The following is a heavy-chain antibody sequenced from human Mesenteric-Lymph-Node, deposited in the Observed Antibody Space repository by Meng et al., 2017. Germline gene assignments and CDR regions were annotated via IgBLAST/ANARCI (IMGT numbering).Heavy chain of an antibody. CDR2: ISGSGGST. CDR3: AKGMIVVVVAARFHYYGMDV. CDR1: GFTFSSYA. D-gene: IGHD2-15*01. V-gene: IGHV3-23*01. Sequence: GGSLRLSCAASGFTFSSYAMSWVRQAPGKGLEWVSAISGSGGSTYYADSVKGRFTISRDNSKNTLYLQMNSLRAEDTAVYYCAKGMIVVVVAARFHYYGMDVWGQGTTVTVSS. J-gene: IGHJ6*02.